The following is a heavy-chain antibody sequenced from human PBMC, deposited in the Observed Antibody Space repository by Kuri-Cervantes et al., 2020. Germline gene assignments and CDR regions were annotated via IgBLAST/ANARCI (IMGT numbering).Heavy chain of an antibody. CDR1: GYTFTGYY. D-gene: IGHD3-10*02. CDR2: INPNSDGT. CDR3: ARDGWVTMFHFDN. Sequence: ASVKVSCKASGYTFTGYYIHWVRQAPGQGLEWMGWINPNSDGTNYAQKFQGRVTMTTDTSTSTAYMELRSLRSEDTAMYYCARDGWVTMFHFDNWGPGTLVTVSS. J-gene: IGHJ4*02. V-gene: IGHV1-2*02.